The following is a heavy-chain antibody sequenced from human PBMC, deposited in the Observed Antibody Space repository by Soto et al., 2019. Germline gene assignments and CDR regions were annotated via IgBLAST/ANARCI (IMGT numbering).Heavy chain of an antibody. CDR3: ARAHGLYGDQEGIDDS. CDR2: MNPNSGNT. CDR1: GYTFAIYE. Sequence: GASVKVACKASGYTFAIYEINGVRQATGQGLEWMGWMNPNSGNTGYAQNFQGRVTITRNTSISTAYMELSSLRSEATAVSYCARAHGLYGDQEGIDDSWGQGTLVTVSS. D-gene: IGHD4-17*01. V-gene: IGHV1-8*01. J-gene: IGHJ4*02.